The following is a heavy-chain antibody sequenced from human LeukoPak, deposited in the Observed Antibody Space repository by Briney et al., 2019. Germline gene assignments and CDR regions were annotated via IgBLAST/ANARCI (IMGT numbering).Heavy chain of an antibody. CDR3: AKDGRRYSYGRHGGLNY. V-gene: IGHV3-23*01. J-gene: IGHJ4*02. CDR1: GFTFSSYA. D-gene: IGHD5-18*01. Sequence: PGGSLRLSCAASGFTFSSYAMSWVRQAPGKGLEWVSAISGSGGSTYYADSVKGRFTISRDNSKNTLYLQMNSLRAEDTAVYYCAKDGRRYSYGRHGGLNYWGQGTLVTVSS. CDR2: ISGSGGST.